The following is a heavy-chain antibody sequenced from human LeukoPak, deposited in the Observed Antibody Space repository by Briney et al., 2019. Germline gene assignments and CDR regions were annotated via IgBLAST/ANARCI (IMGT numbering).Heavy chain of an antibody. D-gene: IGHD6-6*01. CDR2: INSDGSNI. J-gene: IGHJ4*02. CDR1: GFTFRDFW. V-gene: IGHV3-74*01. CDR3: ARSRYSTSSGGFDY. Sequence: PGGSLRLSCAASGFTFRDFWMHWVHQAPGKGLVWVSRINSDGSNITYADSVKGRFTISRDNAKNTLYLQMNSLRGEDTAVYYCARSRYSTSSGGFDYWGQGILVTVSS.